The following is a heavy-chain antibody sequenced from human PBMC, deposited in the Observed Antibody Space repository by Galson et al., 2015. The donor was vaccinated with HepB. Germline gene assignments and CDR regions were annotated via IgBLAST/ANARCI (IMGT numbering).Heavy chain of an antibody. J-gene: IGHJ4*02. D-gene: IGHD2-8*01. CDR3: ARRPARMVYAISSPSPGPEYFDY. CDR2: IYPGDSDT. Sequence: QSGAEVKKPGESLTISCKGSGYSFTSYWIGWVRQMPGKGLEWMGIIYPGDSDTRYSPSFQGQVTISADKSISTAYLQWSSLKASDTAMYYCARRPARMVYAISSPSPGPEYFDYWGQGTLVTVSS. V-gene: IGHV5-51*03. CDR1: GYSFTSYW.